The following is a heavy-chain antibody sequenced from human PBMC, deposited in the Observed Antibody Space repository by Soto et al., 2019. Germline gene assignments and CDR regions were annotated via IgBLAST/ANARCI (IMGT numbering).Heavy chain of an antibody. D-gene: IGHD4-4*01. CDR1: GGTFSSYT. V-gene: IGHV1-69*02. J-gene: IGHJ6*03. Sequence: SVKVSCKASGGTFSSYTISWVRQAPEQGLEWMGRIIPILGIANYAQKFNGRVTITADKSTSTAYMELSSLRSEDTAVYYCARGMATVPYYYSYSMDVWGKGTTVTVSS. CDR3: ARGMATVPYYYSYSMDV. CDR2: IIPILGIA.